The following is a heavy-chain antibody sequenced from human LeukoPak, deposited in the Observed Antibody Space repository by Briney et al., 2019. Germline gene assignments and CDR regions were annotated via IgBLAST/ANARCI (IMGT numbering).Heavy chain of an antibody. CDR3: ARDGAGSSLYMDV. CDR2: INNDGSST. CDR1: GFTFSSYW. V-gene: IGHV3-74*01. D-gene: IGHD2-15*01. J-gene: IGHJ6*03. Sequence: GGSLRLSCGASGFTFSSYWLHWVRQAPGKGLVWVSRINNDGSSTSYADSVQGRFTISRDNAKNTLYLQMNSLRAEDTAVYYCARDGAGSSLYMDVWGKGTTVTVSS.